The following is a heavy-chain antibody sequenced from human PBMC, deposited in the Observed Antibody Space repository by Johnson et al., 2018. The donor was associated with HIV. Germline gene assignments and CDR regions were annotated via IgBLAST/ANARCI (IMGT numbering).Heavy chain of an antibody. Sequence: VQLVESGGGVVQPGRSLRLSCAASGFTFSTYGMHWVRQAPGKGLEWVALIWYDGRAKDYADSVKGRFPISRDNSKNTLYLEMNSLRVEDTAVYYCAKVVTSSSSWQDDAFDIWGQGTVVTVSS. CDR1: GFTFSTYG. D-gene: IGHD6-13*01. CDR2: IWYDGRAK. V-gene: IGHV3-33*06. J-gene: IGHJ3*02. CDR3: AKVVTSSSSWQDDAFDI.